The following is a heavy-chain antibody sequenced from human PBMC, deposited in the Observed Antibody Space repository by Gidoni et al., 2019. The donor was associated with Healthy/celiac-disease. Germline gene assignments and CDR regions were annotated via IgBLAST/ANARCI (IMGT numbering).Heavy chain of an antibody. Sequence: EVQLLESGGGLVQPGGSLRLSCAAFGFPFSSYARSWVRQAPVKGLEWVSAISGSGGSTYYADAVKGRFTISRDNSKNTLYLQMNSLRAEDTAVYYCAKGGYSGYDAVMDVWGKGTTVTVSS. CDR2: ISGSGGST. J-gene: IGHJ6*03. D-gene: IGHD5-12*01. CDR3: AKGGYSGYDAVMDV. CDR1: GFPFSSYA. V-gene: IGHV3-23*01.